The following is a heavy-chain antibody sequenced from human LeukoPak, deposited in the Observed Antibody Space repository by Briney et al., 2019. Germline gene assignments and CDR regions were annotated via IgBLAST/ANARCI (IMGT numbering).Heavy chain of an antibody. CDR3: ARVAYCGGDCYQLPFDY. CDR2: ISYDGSNK. CDR1: GFTFSRYG. V-gene: IGHV3-30*03. Sequence: GRSLRLSCAASGFTFSRYGMHWVRQAPGKGLEWVSVISYDGSNKYYGDSVKGRFTISRDNAKNSLYLQMNSLRAEDTALYYCARVAYCGGDCYQLPFDYWGQGTLVTVSS. D-gene: IGHD2-21*02. J-gene: IGHJ4*02.